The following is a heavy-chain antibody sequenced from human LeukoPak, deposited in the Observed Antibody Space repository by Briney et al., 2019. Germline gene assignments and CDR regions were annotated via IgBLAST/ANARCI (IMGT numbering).Heavy chain of an antibody. D-gene: IGHD3-9*01. CDR2: IIPIFGIA. J-gene: IGHJ4*02. Sequence: SSVKVSCKASGGTFSSYAISWVRQAPGQGLEWMGRIIPIFGIANYAQKFQGRVTITADKSTSTAYMELSSLRSEDTAVYFCVQEAPGLRYFDWLLLDWGQGTLVTVSS. CDR3: VQEAPGLRYFDWLLLD. CDR1: GGTFSSYA. V-gene: IGHV1-69*04.